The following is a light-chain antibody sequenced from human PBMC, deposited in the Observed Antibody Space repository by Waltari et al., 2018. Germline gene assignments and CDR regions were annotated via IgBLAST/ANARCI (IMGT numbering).Light chain of an antibody. CDR3: LLYVPSGIWV. J-gene: IGLJ3*02. Sequence: QTVVTQEPSLSVSPGGTVTITCGLSAGSVSSSSFPSWYRQTPGQAPLTLLYNTNSRSSGVPDRFSGSIRENKAALTITGAQADDESYYYCLLYVPSGIWVFGGGTKLTVL. CDR1: AGSVSSSSF. V-gene: IGLV8-61*01. CDR2: NTN.